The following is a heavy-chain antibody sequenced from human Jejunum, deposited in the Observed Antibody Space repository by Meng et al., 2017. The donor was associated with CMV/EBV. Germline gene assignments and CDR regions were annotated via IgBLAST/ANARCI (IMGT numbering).Heavy chain of an antibody. Sequence: QLQQCGAGVLKPSEPLALTGAFYGGSFSGYNWSWIRQPPGKGLEWIGEINHSGSTNYNPSLKSRVTISVDTSKNQFSLKLSSVTAADTAVYYCARGFVKYTVTRVGNWFDPWGQGTLVTVSS. J-gene: IGHJ5*02. CDR1: GGSFSGYN. D-gene: IGHD4-17*01. V-gene: IGHV4-34*01. CDR3: ARGFVKYTVTRVGNWFDP. CDR2: INHSGST.